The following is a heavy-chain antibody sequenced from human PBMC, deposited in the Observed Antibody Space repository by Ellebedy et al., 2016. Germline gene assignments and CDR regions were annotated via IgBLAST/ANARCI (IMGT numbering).Heavy chain of an antibody. CDR2: IIPIFGTA. CDR1: GGTFSSYA. V-gene: IGHV1-69*13. CDR3: ARGSDSSSWPDRDAFDI. J-gene: IGHJ3*02. D-gene: IGHD6-13*01. Sequence: SVKVSXXASGGTFSSYAISWVRQAPGQGLEWMGGIIPIFGTANYAQKFQGRVTITADESTSTAYMELSSLRSEDTAVYYCARGSDSSSWPDRDAFDIWGQGTMVTVSS.